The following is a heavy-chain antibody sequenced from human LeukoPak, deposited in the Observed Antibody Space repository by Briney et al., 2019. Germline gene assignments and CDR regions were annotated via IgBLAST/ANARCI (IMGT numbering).Heavy chain of an antibody. J-gene: IGHJ4*02. D-gene: IGHD3-3*01. CDR2: IKHDGSEK. V-gene: IGHV3-7*01. CDR3: ATDRGWRTSGYYLYYFEY. CDR1: GFTFSSYT. Sequence: GGSLRLSCAASGFTFSSYTMNWFRQAPGKGLEWVASIKHDGSEKYYVDSVRGRFTISRDNTMNSLYLQMSSLRAEDTAVYYCATDRGWRTSGYYLYYFEYWGQGTLVTYSS.